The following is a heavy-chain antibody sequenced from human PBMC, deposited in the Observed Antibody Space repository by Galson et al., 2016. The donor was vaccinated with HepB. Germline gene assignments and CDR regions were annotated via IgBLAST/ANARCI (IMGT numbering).Heavy chain of an antibody. D-gene: IGHD4-17*01. CDR3: AKIHPRTTVTTRAFDI. J-gene: IGHJ3*02. CDR1: GGSISSHY. CDR2: IYYSEHI. Sequence: SETLSLTCTVSGGSISSHYWSWIRQPPGKGLEWIGYIYYSEHINYNPSLRSRVTISLDTSKNQVSLRLTSVTTADTAVYYCAKIHPRTTVTTRAFDIWGQGTKVAVSS. V-gene: IGHV4-59*11.